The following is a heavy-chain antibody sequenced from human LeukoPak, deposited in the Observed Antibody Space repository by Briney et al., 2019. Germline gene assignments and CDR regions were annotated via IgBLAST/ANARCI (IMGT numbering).Heavy chain of an antibody. CDR3: ARGGPARSWVY. V-gene: IGHV3-48*03. D-gene: IGHD2-2*01. Sequence: PGRTLRLSCAASGFTCSDYEMNWIRKAPGKGLNRISYISTAGSTKYYAESVKGRFTISRENAKDSLYLQMNSLRVEDTAVYFCARGGPARSWVYWGQGNLVTVSS. CDR1: GFTCSDYE. J-gene: IGHJ4*02. CDR2: ISTAGSTK.